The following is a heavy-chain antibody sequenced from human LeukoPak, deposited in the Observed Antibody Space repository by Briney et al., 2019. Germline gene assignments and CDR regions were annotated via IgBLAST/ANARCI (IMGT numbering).Heavy chain of an antibody. CDR1: GFTFSSYG. Sequence: GGSLRLSCAASGFTFSSYGMHWVRQAPGKGLEWVAVIWYDGSNKYYADSVKGRFTISRDNSKNTLYLQMNSLRAEDTAVYYCANSPYYYDSSGYYLGYWGQGTLVTVSS. CDR2: IWYDGSNK. CDR3: ANSPYYYDSSGYYLGY. J-gene: IGHJ4*02. V-gene: IGHV3-30*02. D-gene: IGHD3-22*01.